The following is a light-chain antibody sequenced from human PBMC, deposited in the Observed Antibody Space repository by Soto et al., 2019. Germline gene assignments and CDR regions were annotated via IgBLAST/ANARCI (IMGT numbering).Light chain of an antibody. V-gene: IGKV3-11*01. CDR2: DAS. CDR1: QSVDNY. Sequence: EVVLTQSPATLSLSPGERATLSCRASQSVDNYLAWYQQKPGQPPRLLIYDASNRATGIPARFSGSGSGTDFTLTISSLEPEDFAVYYCQQRKIWPPITFGQGTRLDMK. J-gene: IGKJ5*01. CDR3: QQRKIWPPIT.